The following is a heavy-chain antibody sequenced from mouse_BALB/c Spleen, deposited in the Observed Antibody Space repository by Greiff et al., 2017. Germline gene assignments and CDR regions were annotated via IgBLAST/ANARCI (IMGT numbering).Heavy chain of an antibody. CDR3: ARGTTTVVATRAMDY. CDR1: GYTFSSYW. J-gene: IGHJ4*01. Sequence: QVQLQQSGAELMKPGASVRISCKATGYTFSSYWIEWVKQRPGHGLEWIGEILPGSGSTNYNEKFKGKATFTADTSSNTAYMQLSSLTSEDSAVYYCARGTTTVVATRAMDYWGQGTSVTVSS. D-gene: IGHD1-1*01. V-gene: IGHV1-9*01. CDR2: ILPGSGST.